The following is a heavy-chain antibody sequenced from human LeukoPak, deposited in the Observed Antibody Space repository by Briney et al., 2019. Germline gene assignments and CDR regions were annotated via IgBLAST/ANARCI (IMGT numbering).Heavy chain of an antibody. J-gene: IGHJ4*02. CDR1: GFTFSSYA. CDR2: ISYDGSNK. V-gene: IGHV3-30-3*01. D-gene: IGHD3-3*01. Sequence: GRSLRLSCAASGFTFSSYAMHWFRQAPGKGLEWVAVISYDGSNKYYADSVKGRFTISRDNSKNTLYLQMNSLRAEDTAVYYCARDPEGITIFGVGEYYFDYWGQGTLVTVSS. CDR3: ARDPEGITIFGVGEYYFDY.